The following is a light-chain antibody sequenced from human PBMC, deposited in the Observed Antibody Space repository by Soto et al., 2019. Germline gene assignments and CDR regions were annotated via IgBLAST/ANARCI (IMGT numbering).Light chain of an antibody. CDR2: GAS. CDR1: QAVSSNY. Sequence: ALTQSPGTLSSSPGERATLSCRASQAVSSNYLAWYQQKPGQAPRLLISGASGRATGVPDRFSGSGSGTEFTLTIDRLESEDFAVYFCQQYSSSPLTFGGGTKVEIK. J-gene: IGKJ4*01. V-gene: IGKV3-20*01. CDR3: QQYSSSPLT.